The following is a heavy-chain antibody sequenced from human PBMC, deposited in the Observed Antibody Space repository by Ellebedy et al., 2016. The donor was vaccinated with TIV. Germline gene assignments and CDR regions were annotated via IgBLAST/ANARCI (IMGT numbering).Heavy chain of an antibody. CDR2: INAGNGNT. J-gene: IGHJ6*02. Sequence: AASVKVSCKASGYTFTSYGISWVRQAPGQRLEWMGWINAGNGNTKYSQKFQGRVTITRDTSASTAYMELSSLRSEDTAVFYCASNLFGVDAWGQGTTVTVS. V-gene: IGHV1-18*01. CDR3: ASNLFGVDA. CDR1: GYTFTSYG.